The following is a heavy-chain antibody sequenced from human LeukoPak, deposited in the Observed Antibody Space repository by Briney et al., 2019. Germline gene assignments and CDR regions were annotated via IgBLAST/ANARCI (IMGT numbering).Heavy chain of an antibody. J-gene: IGHJ4*02. D-gene: IGHD2-2*01. CDR2: ISSSSSYI. CDR1: GFTFSSYS. V-gene: IGHV3-21*01. Sequence: GGSLRLSCAASGFTFSSYSMNWVRQAPGKGLEWVSSISSSSSYIYYADSVKGRFTISRDNAKNSLYLQMNSLRAEDTAVYYCARAGDIVVVPAAATPDYWGQGTLVTVSS. CDR3: ARAGDIVVVPAAATPDY.